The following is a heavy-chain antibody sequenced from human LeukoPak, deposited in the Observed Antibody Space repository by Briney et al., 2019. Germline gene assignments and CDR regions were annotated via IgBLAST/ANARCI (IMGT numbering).Heavy chain of an antibody. V-gene: IGHV1-2*02. CDR2: INPNSGGT. D-gene: IGHD4-17*01. Sequence: EASVKVSCKASGYTFTGCYMHWVRQAPGQGLEWMGWINPNSGGTNYAQKFQGRVTMTRDTSISTAYMELSRLRSDDTAVYYCARGDYVYGYYYYGMDVWGQGTTVTVSS. CDR1: GYTFTGCY. J-gene: IGHJ6*02. CDR3: ARGDYVYGYYYYGMDV.